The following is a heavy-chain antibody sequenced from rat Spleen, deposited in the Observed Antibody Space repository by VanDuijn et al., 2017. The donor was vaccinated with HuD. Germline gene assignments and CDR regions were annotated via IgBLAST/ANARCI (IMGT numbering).Heavy chain of an antibody. CDR3: ATDGYYDGTYYSVYVMDA. CDR1: GFTFSNFG. CDR2: ISPSGAIS. J-gene: IGHJ4*01. V-gene: IGHV5-19*01. Sequence: EVQLVESGGGLVQPGRSLKLSCAASGFTFSNFGMHWIRQAPTKGLEWVASISPSGAISNYRDSVQGRFTISRDKAKSTLYLQMDSLRSEDSATYYCATDGYYDGTYYSVYVMDAWGQGASVTVSS. D-gene: IGHD1-12*02.